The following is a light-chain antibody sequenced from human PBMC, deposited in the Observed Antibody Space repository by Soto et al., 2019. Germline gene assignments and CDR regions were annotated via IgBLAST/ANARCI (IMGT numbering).Light chain of an antibody. CDR3: QQYGSSPMYT. V-gene: IGKV3-20*01. CDR1: QSVSSSY. CDR2: GAS. Sequence: EIVLTQSPGTLSLSPGERATLSCRASQSVSSSYLAWYQQKPGQAPRLLIYGASSRATGIPDRFSGSGSGTDFTLTISRLEPEDFAVYYCQQYGSSPMYTFGRGTKLEIK. J-gene: IGKJ2*01.